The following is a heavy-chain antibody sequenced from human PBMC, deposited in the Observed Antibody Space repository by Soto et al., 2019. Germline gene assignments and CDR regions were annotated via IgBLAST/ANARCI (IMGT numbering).Heavy chain of an antibody. Sequence: EVQLVESGGGLVQPGGALRRSCAASGFTFSSYWMHWVRQAPGKGLVWVSRINPDGSTTSYADSVKGRFTISRDNAKNTLYLQMNSLRAEDTAVYYCARVGVGAYHFDYWGQGTLVTVSS. J-gene: IGHJ4*02. D-gene: IGHD1-26*01. V-gene: IGHV3-74*01. CDR2: INPDGSTT. CDR3: ARVGVGAYHFDY. CDR1: GFTFSSYW.